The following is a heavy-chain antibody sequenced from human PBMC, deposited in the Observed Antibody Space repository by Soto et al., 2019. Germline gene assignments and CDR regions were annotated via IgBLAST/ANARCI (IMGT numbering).Heavy chain of an antibody. Sequence: GVSPRLSFAASGFTFSSYGMHWVRQAPGKGLEWVAVISYDGSNKYYADSVKGRFTISRDNSKNTLYLQMNSLRAEDTAVYYCATPPFYGNSGLLLDYWGQGTLVSVSS. CDR3: ATPPFYGNSGLLLDY. V-gene: IGHV3-30*03. J-gene: IGHJ4*02. D-gene: IGHD3-22*01. CDR2: ISYDGSNK. CDR1: GFTFSSYG.